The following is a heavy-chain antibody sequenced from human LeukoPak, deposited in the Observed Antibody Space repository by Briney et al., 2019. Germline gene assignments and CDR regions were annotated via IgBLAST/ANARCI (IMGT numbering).Heavy chain of an antibody. D-gene: IGHD3-10*01. J-gene: IGHJ5*02. CDR3: ARAGWVRGVIITGFDP. CDR1: GGSISSYY. Sequence: SETLSLTCTVSGGSISSYYWSWIRQPPGKGLECIGSIYYSGSTYYNPSLKSRVTMSVDTSKNQFSLKLSSVTAADTAVYYCARAGWVRGVIITGFDPWGQGTLVTVSS. V-gene: IGHV4-59*04. CDR2: IYYSGST.